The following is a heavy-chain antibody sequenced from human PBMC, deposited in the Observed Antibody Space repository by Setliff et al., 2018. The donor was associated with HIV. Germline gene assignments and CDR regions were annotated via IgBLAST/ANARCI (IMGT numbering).Heavy chain of an antibody. CDR1: GYTFTSYG. J-gene: IGHJ4*02. V-gene: IGHV1-18*01. D-gene: IGHD3-3*01. CDR3: ARDSDNFWSGYYAAFDY. Sequence: ASVKVSCKASGYTFTSYGISWVRQAPGQGLEWMGWISAYNGNTNYAQKLKGRVTMTTDTSSSTAYLDLRSLGSDDTAVYYCARDSDNFWSGYYAAFDYWGKGILVIVSS. CDR2: ISAYNGNT.